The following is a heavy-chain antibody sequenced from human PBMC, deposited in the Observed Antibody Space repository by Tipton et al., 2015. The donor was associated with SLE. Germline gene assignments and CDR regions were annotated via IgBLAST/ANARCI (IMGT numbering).Heavy chain of an antibody. CDR2: INHSGGT. V-gene: IGHV4-34*10. Sequence: TLSLTCAVNGGSFSHYYWAWIRQSPEKGLEWIGEINHSGGTNYNPSLKSRVTMSVDTSRNQFSLSLSSLTAADTAVYYCARDEYRYDGTGYHLLGHFDYWGQGTLVTVSS. CDR3: ARDEYRYDGTGYHLLGHFDY. J-gene: IGHJ4*02. D-gene: IGHD3-22*01. CDR1: GGSFSHYY.